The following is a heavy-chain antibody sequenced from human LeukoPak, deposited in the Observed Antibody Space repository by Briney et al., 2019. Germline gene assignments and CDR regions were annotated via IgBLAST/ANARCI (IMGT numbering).Heavy chain of an antibody. J-gene: IGHJ4*02. CDR2: ISNGGNNI. CDR1: GFTFGTYE. Sequence: GGSLRLSCAASGFTFGTYEMCWVRQAPGKGLEWLSYISNGGNNIYYADSVRGRVTVSRDNAKNSLYLQMHSLRAEDTAVYYCARAAGELLPFDYFDYWGQGTLVTVSS. D-gene: IGHD3-10*01. CDR3: ARAAGELLPFDYFDY. V-gene: IGHV3-48*03.